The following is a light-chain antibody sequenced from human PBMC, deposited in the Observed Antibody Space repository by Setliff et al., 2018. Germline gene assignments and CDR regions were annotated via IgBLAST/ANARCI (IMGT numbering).Light chain of an antibody. CDR1: NIGGKS. V-gene: IGLV3-21*04. CDR3: QVWDSGSEHYV. J-gene: IGLJ1*01. Sequence: SYELTQPPSVPVAPGKTARITCGGNNIGGKSVNWYQQKPGQAPVLVIYYDSDRPSGIPERLFGSNSGNTATLTISRVEAGDEAVYYCQVWDSGSEHYVFGTGTKVTVL. CDR2: YDS.